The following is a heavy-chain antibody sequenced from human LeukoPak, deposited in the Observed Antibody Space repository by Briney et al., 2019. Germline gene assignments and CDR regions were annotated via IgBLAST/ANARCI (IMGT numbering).Heavy chain of an antibody. Sequence: GGSLRLSCAASGFTFSSYAMSWVRQAPGKGLEWASAISGSGGSTYYADSVKGRFTISRDNSKNTLYLQMNSLRAEETGVYYCAKVHDSSGYYRYYFDYWGQGTLVTVSS. CDR1: GFTFSSYA. CDR3: AKVHDSSGYYRYYFDY. V-gene: IGHV3-23*01. J-gene: IGHJ4*02. CDR2: ISGSGGST. D-gene: IGHD3-22*01.